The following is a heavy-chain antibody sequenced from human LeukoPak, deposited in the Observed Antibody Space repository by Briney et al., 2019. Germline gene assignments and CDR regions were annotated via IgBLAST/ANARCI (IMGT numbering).Heavy chain of an antibody. CDR1: GGSMYSYY. V-gene: IGHV4-59*13. J-gene: IGHJ3*02. CDR3: ARGGGLGDAFNM. D-gene: IGHD3/OR15-3a*01. Sequence: PSETLSLTCTVSGGSMYSYYWSWIRQPPGKGLEWIGYIYYSGSTTYNPSLKSRVTISVDTSNNQFSLKLSSVTAADTAVYYCARGGGLGDAFNMWGQGTMVTVSP. CDR2: IYYSGST.